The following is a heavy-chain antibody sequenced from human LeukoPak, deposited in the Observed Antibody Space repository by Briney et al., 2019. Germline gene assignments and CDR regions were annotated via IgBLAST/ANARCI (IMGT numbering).Heavy chain of an antibody. D-gene: IGHD6-13*01. J-gene: IGHJ4*02. CDR2: IKQDGSEK. CDR1: GFTFSSYA. Sequence: GSLRLSCAASGFTFSSYAMSWVRQAPGKGLEWVANIKQDGSEKYYVDSVKGRFTISRDNAKNSLYLQMNSLRAEDTAVYYCARDRGSWYPNDYWGQGTLVTVSS. CDR3: ARDRGSWYPNDY. V-gene: IGHV3-7*03.